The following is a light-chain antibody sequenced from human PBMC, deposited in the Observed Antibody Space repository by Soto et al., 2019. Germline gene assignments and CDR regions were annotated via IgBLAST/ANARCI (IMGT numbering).Light chain of an antibody. CDR1: SSNIGAGYD. CDR3: QSYDVSLTASV. V-gene: IGLV1-40*01. J-gene: IGLJ3*02. Sequence: QLVLTQPPSVSGAPGQRVTISCTGSSSNIGAGYDVHWYQQLPGTAPKLLIYNNDNRPSGVPGRFSGSKSGTSASLAITGLQAEDEADYYCQSYDVSLTASVFGGGTKVTVL. CDR2: NND.